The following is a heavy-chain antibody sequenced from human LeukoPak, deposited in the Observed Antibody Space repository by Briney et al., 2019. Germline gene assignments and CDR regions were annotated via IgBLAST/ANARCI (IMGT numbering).Heavy chain of an antibody. CDR3: ARDRLAAAGTLAPGGYFDY. V-gene: IGHV1-46*01. Sequence: GASVKVSCKASGYTFTSYYMHWVRQAPGQGLEWMGIINPSGGSTSYAQKFQGRVTMTRDMSTSTVYMELSSLRSEDTAVYYCARDRLAAAGTLAPGGYFDYWGQGTLVTVSS. J-gene: IGHJ4*02. CDR2: INPSGGST. D-gene: IGHD6-13*01. CDR1: GYTFTSYY.